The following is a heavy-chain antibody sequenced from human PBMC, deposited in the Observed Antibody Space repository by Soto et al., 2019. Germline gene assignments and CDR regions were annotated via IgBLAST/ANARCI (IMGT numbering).Heavy chain of an antibody. Sequence: QVQLQESGPGLVKPSGTLSLTCAVSGGSISGSNWWSWVRQPPGKGLEWIGEMYHSGSTNYNPSLKSRVPISVDKSKNQFSLKLSSVTAADTAVYYCAREAAAGTGADYWGQGTLVTVSS. D-gene: IGHD6-13*01. CDR3: AREAAAGTGADY. CDR2: MYHSGST. CDR1: GGSISGSNW. J-gene: IGHJ4*02. V-gene: IGHV4-4*02.